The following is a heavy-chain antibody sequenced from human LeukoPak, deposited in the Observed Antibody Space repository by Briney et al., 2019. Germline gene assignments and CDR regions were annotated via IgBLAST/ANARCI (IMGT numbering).Heavy chain of an antibody. J-gene: IGHJ4*02. Sequence: SGPALVKTTKTLTHTRTFSGFSLSTPEMCVTWIRQPPGKALEWLARIDWDDDKFYSPSLRTRLTISKDTPKNQVVLRMTNMDPVDTGTYYCARMTPDSISFDYWCQEAIIVVSS. CDR1: GFSLSTPEMC. D-gene: IGHD2-15*01. CDR3: ARMTPDSISFDY. V-gene: IGHV2-70*17. CDR2: IDWDDDK.